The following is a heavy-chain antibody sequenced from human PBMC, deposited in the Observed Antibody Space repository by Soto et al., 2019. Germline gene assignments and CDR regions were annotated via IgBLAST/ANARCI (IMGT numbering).Heavy chain of an antibody. J-gene: IGHJ4*02. V-gene: IGHV4-34*01. CDR1: GGSFSGYY. D-gene: IGHD5-12*01. Sequence: QVQLQQWGAGLLKPSETLSLTCAVCGGSFSGYYWSWIRQPPGKGLEWIGQINHGGSTNYNPSLKSRLLISEDKSKNQFSLKLTSVTAADTAVDYCERGHGVATNWGQGSLVTVSS. CDR3: ERGHGVATN. CDR2: INHGGST.